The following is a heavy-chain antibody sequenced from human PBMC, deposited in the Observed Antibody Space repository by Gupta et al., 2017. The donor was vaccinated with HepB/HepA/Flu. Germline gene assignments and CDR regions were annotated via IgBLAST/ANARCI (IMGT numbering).Heavy chain of an antibody. CDR3: AKDMAVTTFYYYYGMDV. Sequence: EVQLVESGGCLVQPGSSLRLSCAASGFNFDDYAMHWVRQAPGKGLGWVSGISWNSGSIGYADSVKGRFTISRDNAKNSLYLQMNSLRAEDTALYYCAKDMAVTTFYYYYGMDVWGQGTTVTVSS. D-gene: IGHD4-17*01. J-gene: IGHJ6*02. CDR1: GFNFDDYA. CDR2: ISWNSGSI. V-gene: IGHV3-9*01.